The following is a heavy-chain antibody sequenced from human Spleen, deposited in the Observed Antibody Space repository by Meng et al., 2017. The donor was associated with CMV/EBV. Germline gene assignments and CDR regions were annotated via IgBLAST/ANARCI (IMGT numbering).Heavy chain of an antibody. CDR3: ARAGSDCSSTSCSSYSYYGMDV. CDR2: INHSGST. J-gene: IGHJ6*02. Sequence: SETLSLTCAVYGGSFSGYYWSWIRQPPGKGLECIGEINHSGSTNYNPSLKSRVTISVDTSKNQFSLKLSSVTAADTAVYYCARAGSDCSSTSCSSYSYYGMDVWGQGTTITVS. V-gene: IGHV4-34*01. CDR1: GGSFSGYY. D-gene: IGHD2-2*01.